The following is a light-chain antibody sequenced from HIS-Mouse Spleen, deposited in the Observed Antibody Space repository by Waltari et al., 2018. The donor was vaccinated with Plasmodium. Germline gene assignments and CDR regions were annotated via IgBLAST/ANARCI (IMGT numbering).Light chain of an antibody. J-gene: IGKJ2*01. CDR2: AAS. CDR3: QQYYSYPYT. V-gene: IGKV1-8*01. Sequence: AIRMTQSPSSFSASTDDRVTITCRASQGISSYLAWYQQNPGKAPKLLIYAASTLQSGVPSRFSGSGSGTDFTLTISCLQSEDFATYYCQQYYSYPYTFGQGTKLEIK. CDR1: QGISSY.